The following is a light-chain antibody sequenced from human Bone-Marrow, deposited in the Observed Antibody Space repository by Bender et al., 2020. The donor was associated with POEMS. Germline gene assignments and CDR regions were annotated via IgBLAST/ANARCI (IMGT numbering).Light chain of an antibody. CDR1: WNDIGAYNT. CDR3: SSYTSSRTAV. J-gene: IGLJ7*01. CDR2: EVD. Sequence: QSDLTQPPSASGSPGQSITISCTGTWNDIGAYNTVSWYQQHPDEAPKLIIYEVDRRPSGVPDRFSGSKSGNTASLTVSGLQAEDEAEYYCSSYTSSRTAVFGGGTQVTVL. V-gene: IGLV2-8*01.